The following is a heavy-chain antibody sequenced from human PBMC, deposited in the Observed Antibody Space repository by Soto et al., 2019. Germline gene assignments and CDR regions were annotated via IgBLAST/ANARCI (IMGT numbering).Heavy chain of an antibody. CDR2: IKSKTDGGTT. D-gene: IGHD3-22*01. CDR3: TTDAGGYYYDSSGYPYINSRTNFDY. CDR1: GFTFSNAW. Sequence: GGSLRLSCAASGFTFSNAWMNWVRQAPGKGLEWVGRIKSKTDGGTTDYAAPVKGRFTISRDDSKNTLYLQMNSLKTEDTAVYYCTTDAGGYYYDSSGYPYINSRTNFDYWGQGTLVTVSS. V-gene: IGHV3-15*07. J-gene: IGHJ4*02.